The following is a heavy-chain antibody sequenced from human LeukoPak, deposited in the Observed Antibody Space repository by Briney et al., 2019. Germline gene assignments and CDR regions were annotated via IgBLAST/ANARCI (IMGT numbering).Heavy chain of an antibody. CDR1: GGSISSYY. CDR2: IYYSGST. CDR3: ARATYYYDSSGYYGYFDY. Sequence: ASETLSLTCTVSGGSISSYYWTWIRQPPGKGLEWIGYIYYSGSTNYNPSLKSRVTISVDTSKNQFSLKLSSVTAADTAVYYCARATYYYDSSGYYGYFDYWGQGTLVTVSS. J-gene: IGHJ4*02. V-gene: IGHV4-59*01. D-gene: IGHD3-22*01.